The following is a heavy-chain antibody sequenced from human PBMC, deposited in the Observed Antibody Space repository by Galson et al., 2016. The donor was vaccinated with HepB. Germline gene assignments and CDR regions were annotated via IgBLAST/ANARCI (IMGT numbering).Heavy chain of an antibody. CDR1: GGTFANYS. J-gene: IGHJ5*02. Sequence: SVKVSCKATGGTFANYSIIWARQAPGQGLEWMGGIIPVFGTTNYAPRFQGRVTLSADGSMTTIYMELKNLRFDDTAVYYCATFLGRLCRGVIDNWFDPWGQVTLGTVST. CDR3: ATFLGRLCRGVIDNWFDP. D-gene: IGHD3-16*02. CDR2: IIPVFGTT. V-gene: IGHV1-69*13.